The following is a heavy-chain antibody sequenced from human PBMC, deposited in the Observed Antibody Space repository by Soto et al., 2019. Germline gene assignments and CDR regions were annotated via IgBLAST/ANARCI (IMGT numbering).Heavy chain of an antibody. D-gene: IGHD6-6*01. V-gene: IGHV4-39*01. CDR2: IYCSGST. CDR3: ARHWAVGSSSSPTADY. CDR1: GGSISRSSYY. Sequence: SETLSLTCTVSGGSISRSSYYWGCIRGARGKGLGWVGSIYCSGSTYYNPSLKSRVTISVDTSKNPFSLKLSSVTAADTAVYYCARHWAVGSSSSPTADYWGQGTLVTVSS. J-gene: IGHJ4*02.